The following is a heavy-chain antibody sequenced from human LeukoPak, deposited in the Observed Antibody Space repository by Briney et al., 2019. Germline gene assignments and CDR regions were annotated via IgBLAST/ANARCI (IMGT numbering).Heavy chain of an antibody. CDR3: ARPAVGNGWHSDY. D-gene: IGHD6-19*01. CDR1: GYTFTTYG. CDR2: ISAYNGNT. Sequence: GASVKVSCKISGYTFTTYGITWVRQARGQGLEWMGWISAYNGNTNYAQKLQGRVTMTTDTSTTTVYMELRSLRSDDTALYYCARPAVGNGWHSDYWGQGTLVTVSS. J-gene: IGHJ4*02. V-gene: IGHV1-18*01.